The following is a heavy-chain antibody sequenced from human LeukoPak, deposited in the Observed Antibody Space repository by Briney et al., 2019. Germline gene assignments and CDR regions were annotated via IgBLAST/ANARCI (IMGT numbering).Heavy chain of an antibody. CDR2: ISAYNGNT. Sequence: ASVKVSCKASGYTFTSYGISWVRQAPGQGLEWMGWISAYNGNTNYAQKLQGRVTMTTDTSTSTAYMELRSLRSDDTAVYYCARDQANSRYLDWLPSFDYWGQGTLVTVSS. D-gene: IGHD3-9*01. J-gene: IGHJ4*02. V-gene: IGHV1-18*01. CDR1: GYTFTSYG. CDR3: ARDQANSRYLDWLPSFDY.